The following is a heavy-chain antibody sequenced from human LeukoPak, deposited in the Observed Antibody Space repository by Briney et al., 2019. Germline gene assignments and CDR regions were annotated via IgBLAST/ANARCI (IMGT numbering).Heavy chain of an antibody. CDR3: ARGQGAVAGTGWYFDL. J-gene: IGHJ2*01. D-gene: IGHD6-19*01. Sequence: SETLSLTCAVYGGSFSGYYWSWIRQPPEKGLEWIGEINHSGSTNYNPSLKSRVTISVDTSKNQFSLKLSSVTAADTAVYYCARGQGAVAGTGWYFDLWGRGTLVTVSS. CDR2: INHSGST. CDR1: GGSFSGYY. V-gene: IGHV4-34*01.